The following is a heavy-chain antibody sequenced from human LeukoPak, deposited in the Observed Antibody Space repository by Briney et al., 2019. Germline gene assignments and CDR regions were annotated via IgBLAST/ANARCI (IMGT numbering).Heavy chain of an antibody. J-gene: IGHJ4*02. Sequence: PSETLSLTCTVSGGSISSSSYYWGWIRQPPGKGLEWIGSIYYSGSTYYNPSLKSRVTISVDTSKNQFSLKLSSVTAADTAVYYCARDKPYGSGTGDKDWGQGTLVTVSS. D-gene: IGHD3-10*01. V-gene: IGHV4-39*07. CDR3: ARDKPYGSGTGDKD. CDR2: IYYSGST. CDR1: GGSISSSSYY.